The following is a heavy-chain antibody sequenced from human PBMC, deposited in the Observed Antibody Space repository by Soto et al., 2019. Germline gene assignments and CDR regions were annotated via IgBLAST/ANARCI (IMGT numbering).Heavy chain of an antibody. Sequence: QVQLQQWGAGLLKPSETLSLTCAVYGGSFSGYYWSWIRQPPGKGLEWIGEINHSGSTNYNPSLKRRVTISVDTSKKQFSLKLGSVTAADTAVYYCARGGVVPAATFGPWGQGTLVTVSS. CDR3: ARGGVVPAATFGP. CDR2: INHSGST. J-gene: IGHJ5*02. D-gene: IGHD2-2*01. V-gene: IGHV4-34*01. CDR1: GGSFSGYY.